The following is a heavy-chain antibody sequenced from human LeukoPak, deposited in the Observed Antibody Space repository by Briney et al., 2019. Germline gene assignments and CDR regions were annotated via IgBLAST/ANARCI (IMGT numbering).Heavy chain of an antibody. D-gene: IGHD3-10*01. V-gene: IGHV4-59*01. Sequence: SETLSLTCTVSGGSISSYYWSWVRQPPGKGLEWIGYIYYSGSTNYNPSLKSRVTISVDTSKNQFSLKLSSVTAADTAVYYCARRRITMVRGVMFHWFDPWGQGTLVTVSS. J-gene: IGHJ5*02. CDR1: GGSISSYY. CDR2: IYYSGST. CDR3: ARRRITMVRGVMFHWFDP.